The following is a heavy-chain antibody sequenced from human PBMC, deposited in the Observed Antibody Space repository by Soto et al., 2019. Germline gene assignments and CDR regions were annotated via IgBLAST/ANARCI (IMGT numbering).Heavy chain of an antibody. CDR1: GGTFSSYA. CDR3: ARDGELLSYYYGMDV. CDR2: IIPIFGTA. V-gene: IGHV1-69*13. J-gene: IGHJ6*02. D-gene: IGHD1-26*01. Sequence: ASVKVSCKASGGTFSSYAISWVRQAPGQGLEWMGGIIPIFGTANYAQKFQGRVTITADESTSTAYMELSSLRSEDTAVYYCARDGELLSYYYGMDVWGQGTTVTVSS.